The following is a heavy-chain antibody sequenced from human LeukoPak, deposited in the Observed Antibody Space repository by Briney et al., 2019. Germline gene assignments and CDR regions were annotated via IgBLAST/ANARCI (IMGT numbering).Heavy chain of an antibody. V-gene: IGHV4-59*01. CDR1: GGSISNYY. J-gene: IGHJ4*02. D-gene: IGHD1-26*01. CDR3: ARSSKWEHPIYL. Sequence: SETLSLTCIVSGGSISNYYWSWFRQPPGKGLEWIGYIYYSGSTNYNPSLKSRVTISVDTSKNQFSLKLSSVTAADTAVYYCARSSKWEHPIYLWGQGTLVTVSS. CDR2: IYYSGST.